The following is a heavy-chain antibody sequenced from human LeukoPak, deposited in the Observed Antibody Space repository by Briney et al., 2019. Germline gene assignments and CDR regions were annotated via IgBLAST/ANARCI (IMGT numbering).Heavy chain of an antibody. CDR3: TRVFAYSYGDFDN. J-gene: IGHJ4*02. CDR2: IYSGGGT. V-gene: IGHV3-66*01. D-gene: IGHD5-18*01. CDR1: GFTVRNDY. Sequence: GGSLRLSCEASGFTVRNDYMTWVRQAPGKGLEWVSVIYSGGGTYYADSVKDRFTISRDNSKNTLFLQMSSLRVEDSAVYYCTRVFAYSYGDFDNWGQGTLVVVSS.